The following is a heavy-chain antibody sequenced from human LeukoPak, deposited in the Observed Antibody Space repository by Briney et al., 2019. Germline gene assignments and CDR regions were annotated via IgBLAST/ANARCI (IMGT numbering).Heavy chain of an antibody. D-gene: IGHD3-10*01. CDR3: ARDKRGGSGFFDP. V-gene: IGHV1-2*02. Sequence: ASVKVSCKASGYTFTGYYMHWVRQAPGQGLEWMGWINPNSGGTNYAQKFQGGVTMTRDTSISTAYMELSRLRSDDTAVYYCARDKRGGSGFFDPWGQGTLVTVSS. CDR2: INPNSGGT. CDR1: GYTFTGYY. J-gene: IGHJ5*02.